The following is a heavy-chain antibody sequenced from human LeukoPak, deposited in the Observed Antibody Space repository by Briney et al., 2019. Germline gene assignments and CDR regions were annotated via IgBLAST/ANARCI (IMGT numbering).Heavy chain of an antibody. V-gene: IGHV4-38-2*02. CDR1: GYSINSGFF. J-gene: IGHJ4*02. CDR2: IYHSGST. Sequence: SETLSLTCTVSGYSINSGFFWGWIRQPPGKGLEWSGSIYHSGSTYYNPSLKSRVTISVDTSKNPFSLKLSSVTAADTAVYYCASGAWSTPGGLDYWGQGTLVTVSS. D-gene: IGHD2-8*01. CDR3: ASGAWSTPGGLDY.